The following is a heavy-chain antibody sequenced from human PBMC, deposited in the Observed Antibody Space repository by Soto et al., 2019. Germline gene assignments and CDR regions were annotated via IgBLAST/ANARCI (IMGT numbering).Heavy chain of an antibody. CDR3: ASFPGHWSSEKAAADDY. D-gene: IGHD6-13*01. J-gene: IGHJ4*02. V-gene: IGHV1-69*06. CDR1: GGTFSSYA. CDR2: IIPIFGTA. Sequence: ASVKVSCKASGGTFSSYAISWVRQAPGQGLEWMGGIIPIFGTANYAQKFQGRVTITADKSMSTAYMELSSLRSEDTAVYYCASFPGHWSSEKAAADDYWGQGTLVTVSS.